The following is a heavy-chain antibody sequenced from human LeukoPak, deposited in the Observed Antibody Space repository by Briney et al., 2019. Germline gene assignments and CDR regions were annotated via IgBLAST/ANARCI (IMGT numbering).Heavy chain of an antibody. J-gene: IGHJ4*02. CDR2: IYTSGST. V-gene: IGHV4-61*02. D-gene: IGHD3-16*01. CDR1: GGSISSGSYY. Sequence: SQTLSLTCTVSGGSISSGSYYWSWIRQPAGKGLEWIGRIYTSGSTYYNPSLKSRVTISVDTSKNQFSLKLSSVTAADTAVYYCARTAGGKIFDYWGQGTLVTVSS. CDR3: ARTAGGKIFDY.